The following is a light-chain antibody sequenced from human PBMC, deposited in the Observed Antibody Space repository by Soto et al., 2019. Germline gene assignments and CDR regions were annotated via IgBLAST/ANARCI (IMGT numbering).Light chain of an antibody. J-gene: IGLJ1*01. V-gene: IGLV2-14*01. CDR3: SSYTSSSTYV. CDR1: SSDVGGYNY. CDR2: EVS. Sequence: QSALTQPPSASGSPGQSVTISCTGTSSDVGGYNYVSWYQQHPGKAPKLMIYEVSNRPSGVSNRFSGSKSGNTASLSISGLQGEDEADYYCSSYTSSSTYVFGTGTKLTVL.